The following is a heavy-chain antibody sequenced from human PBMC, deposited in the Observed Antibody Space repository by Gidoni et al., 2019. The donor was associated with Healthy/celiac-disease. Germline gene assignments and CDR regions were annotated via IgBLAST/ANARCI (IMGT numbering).Heavy chain of an antibody. D-gene: IGHD1-26*01. CDR1: GGSINSGSYY. CDR3: ARLELGGTNAFDI. V-gene: IGHV4-61*02. J-gene: IGHJ3*02. CDR2: IYTSGST. Sequence: QVQLQESGPGLVKPSQTLSLTCTVSGGSINSGSYYWSWIRQPAGKGLEWIGRIYTSGSTNYNPSLKSRVTILVDTSKNLFSLKLSSVTAADTAKYYCARLELGGTNAFDIWGRGTMVTVSS.